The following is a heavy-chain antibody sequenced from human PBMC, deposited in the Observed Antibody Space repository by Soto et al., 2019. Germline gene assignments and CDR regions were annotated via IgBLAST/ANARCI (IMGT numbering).Heavy chain of an antibody. J-gene: IGHJ4*02. Sequence: SVKVSCKASGGTFSSYAISWVRQAPGQGLEWMGGIITIFGTANYAQKFQGRVTITADESTSTAYMELSSLRSEDTAVYYCARLYGSGTLSSDYWGQGTLVTVSS. D-gene: IGHD3-10*01. CDR3: ARLYGSGTLSSDY. CDR2: IITIFGTA. CDR1: GGTFSSYA. V-gene: IGHV1-69*13.